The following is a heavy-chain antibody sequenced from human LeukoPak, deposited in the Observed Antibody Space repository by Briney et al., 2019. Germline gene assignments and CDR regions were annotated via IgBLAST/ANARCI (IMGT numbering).Heavy chain of an antibody. D-gene: IGHD3-22*01. CDR1: GGSISSYY. V-gene: IGHV4-59*01. CDR3: ARARSGYRYGMDV. Sequence: SETLSLTCTVSGGSISSYYWSWIRQPPGKGLEWIGYIYYSGSTNYNPSLRSRVTISVDTSKSQFSLKLGSVTAADTAVYYCARARSGYRYGMDVWGQGTTVTVSS. J-gene: IGHJ6*02. CDR2: IYYSGST.